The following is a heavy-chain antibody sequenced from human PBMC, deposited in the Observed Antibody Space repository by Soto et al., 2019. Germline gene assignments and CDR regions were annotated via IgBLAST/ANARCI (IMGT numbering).Heavy chain of an antibody. Sequence: QVQLVQSGAEVKKPGSSVKVSCKASGGTLSSYTISWVRQAPGQGLEWMGRIIPILGIANYAQKFQGRVTITADKSTSTAYMELSSLRSEDTAVYYCARDRDYIWGSYRYNSFDYWGQGTLVTVSS. CDR1: GGTLSSYT. D-gene: IGHD3-16*02. J-gene: IGHJ4*02. CDR2: IIPILGIA. V-gene: IGHV1-69*08. CDR3: ARDRDYIWGSYRYNSFDY.